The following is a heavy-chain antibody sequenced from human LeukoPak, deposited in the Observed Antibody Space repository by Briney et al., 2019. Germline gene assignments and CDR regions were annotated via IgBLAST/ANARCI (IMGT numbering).Heavy chain of an antibody. D-gene: IGHD5-24*01. Sequence: GGSLRLSCAASGFTFSRYTMHWVRQAPGKGLEWVAAIWYDGSNKYYAASVKGRFTISRDNSKNKLYLRVYRLTAENPSMYYCARDRGGIWLQVYHFDYWGQGTLVTVSS. CDR1: GFTFSRYT. J-gene: IGHJ4*02. V-gene: IGHV3-33*01. CDR2: IWYDGSNK. CDR3: ARDRGGIWLQVYHFDY.